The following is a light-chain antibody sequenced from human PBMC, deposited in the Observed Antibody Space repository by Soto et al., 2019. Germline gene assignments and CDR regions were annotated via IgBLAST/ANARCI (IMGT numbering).Light chain of an antibody. J-gene: IGKJ2*01. V-gene: IGKV1-5*01. CDR3: QQYSRYSA. Sequence: DIQMTQSPSTLSASVGDRVTITCRASQSISDWLAWFQLKPGKAPKLLIYDASSLESGVPSRFSGSGSGTEFTLTISSLQPDDFATYYCQQYSRYSAFGQGTKVDI. CDR2: DAS. CDR1: QSISDW.